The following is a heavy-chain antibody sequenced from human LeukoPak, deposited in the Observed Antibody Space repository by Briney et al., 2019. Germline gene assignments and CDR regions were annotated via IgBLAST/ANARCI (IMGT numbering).Heavy chain of an antibody. V-gene: IGHV3-30*04. J-gene: IGHJ4*02. CDR2: ISYDGSNK. CDR1: GFTFSSYA. D-gene: IGHD3-10*01. Sequence: GGSLRLSCAASGFTFSSYAMHWVRQAPGKGLEWVAVISYDGSNKYYADSVKGRFTISRDNSKNTLYLQMNSLRAEDTAVYYCARDSPFGELSYFDYWGQGTLVTVSS. CDR3: ARDSPFGELSYFDY.